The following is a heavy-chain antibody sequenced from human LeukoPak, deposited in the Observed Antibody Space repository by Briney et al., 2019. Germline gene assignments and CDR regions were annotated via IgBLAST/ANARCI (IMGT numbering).Heavy chain of an antibody. CDR3: ATGTRRGSSWYWLDY. CDR2: IKTKADGGTT. J-gene: IGHJ4*02. CDR1: GFTFSDAW. D-gene: IGHD6-13*01. Sequence: PGGSLRLSCAASGFTFSDAWMNWVRQAPGKGLEWVGRIKTKADGGTTDYAAPVKGRFTISRDDSKTTLYLQMNSLKTEDTAVYYCATGTRRGSSWYWLDYWGQGILVTVSS. V-gene: IGHV3-15*01.